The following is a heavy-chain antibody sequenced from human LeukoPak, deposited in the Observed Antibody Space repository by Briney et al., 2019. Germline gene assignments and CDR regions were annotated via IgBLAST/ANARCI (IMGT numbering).Heavy chain of an antibody. CDR2: IKSKTDGGTT. CDR1: GFTFSNAW. CDR3: AKVGHSSLPFDY. D-gene: IGHD5-18*01. Sequence: GGSLRLSCAASGFTFSNAWMNWVRQAPGKGLEWVGRIKSKTDGGTTDYAAPVKGRFTISTDDSENTVYLQMNSLRAEDTAVYYCAKVGHSSLPFDYWGQGTLVTVSS. V-gene: IGHV3-15*01. J-gene: IGHJ4*02.